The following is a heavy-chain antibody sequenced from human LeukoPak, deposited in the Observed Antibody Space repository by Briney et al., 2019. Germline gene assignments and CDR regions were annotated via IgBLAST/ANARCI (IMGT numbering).Heavy chain of an antibody. Sequence: PSETLSLTCTVSGGSISSYYWSWIRQPPGKGLEWIGYIYYSGSTNYNPSLKSRVTISVDTSKNQFSLKLSSVTAADTAVYYCARDPSREYDAFDIWGQGTMVTVSS. CDR1: GGSISSYY. D-gene: IGHD3-10*01. CDR2: IYYSGST. V-gene: IGHV4-59*01. CDR3: ARDPSREYDAFDI. J-gene: IGHJ3*02.